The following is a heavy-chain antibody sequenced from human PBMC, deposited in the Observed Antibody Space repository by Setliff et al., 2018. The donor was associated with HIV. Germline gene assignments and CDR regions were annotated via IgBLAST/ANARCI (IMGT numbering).Heavy chain of an antibody. V-gene: IGHV3-7*01. CDR3: AGSRGYFVQAD. Sequence: GGSLRLSCAASGFAFSTYWMSWVRQAPGKGLEWVAIIKQDERRYVDSVKGRFTISRDDARNSLYLQMNNLRVEDTAVYYCAGSRGYFVQADWGQGTLVTVSS. D-gene: IGHD3-22*01. J-gene: IGHJ4*02. CDR1: GFAFSTYW. CDR2: IKQDER.